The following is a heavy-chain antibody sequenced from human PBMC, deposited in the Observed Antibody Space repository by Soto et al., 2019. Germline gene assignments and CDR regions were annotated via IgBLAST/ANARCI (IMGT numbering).Heavy chain of an antibody. CDR3: ASRVERVYYDTSGYG. D-gene: IGHD3-22*01. CDR1: GGTFRNYA. CDR2: IIPILGTT. J-gene: IGHJ1*01. Sequence: QVQLVQSGAEVKKPGSSVNVSCKASGGTFRNYAISWVRQAPGQGLEWMGDIIPILGTTKTAQKFQGRVTRTADESTGTAYMELSSLRSEDTAVYYCASRVERVYYDTSGYGWGQGTLVIVSS. V-gene: IGHV1-69*12.